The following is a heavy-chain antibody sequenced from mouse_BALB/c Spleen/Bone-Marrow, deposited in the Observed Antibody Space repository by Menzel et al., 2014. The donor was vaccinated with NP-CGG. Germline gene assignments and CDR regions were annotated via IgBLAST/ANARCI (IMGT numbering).Heavy chain of an antibody. CDR3: AKNYYYGYVAY. J-gene: IGHJ3*01. D-gene: IGHD1-2*01. CDR2: INPDSSTI. CDR1: GFDFSRYW. V-gene: IGHV4-1*02. Sequence: EVQLQQSGGGLVQPGGSLKLSCAASGFDFSRYWMTWVRQAPGKGLEWIGEINPDSSTINYAPSLKDKFIISRDNAKNTQCLQMSKVRSEDTALYYCAKNYYYGYVAYWGQGTLVTVSA.